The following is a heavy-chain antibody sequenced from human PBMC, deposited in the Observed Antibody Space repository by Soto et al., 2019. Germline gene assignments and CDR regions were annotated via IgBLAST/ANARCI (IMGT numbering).Heavy chain of an antibody. V-gene: IGHV4-34*01. J-gene: IGHJ6*02. CDR1: GGSFSGYY. CDR3: ARNPTVTTRLYYYYYGMDV. Sequence: SETLSLTCAVYGGSFSGYYWSWIRQPPGKGLEWVGEINHSGSTNYNPSLKSLVTISVDTSKNQFSLKLSSVNAADTAVYYCARNPTVTTRLYYYYYGMDVWGQGTTVTVSS. CDR2: INHSGST. D-gene: IGHD4-17*01.